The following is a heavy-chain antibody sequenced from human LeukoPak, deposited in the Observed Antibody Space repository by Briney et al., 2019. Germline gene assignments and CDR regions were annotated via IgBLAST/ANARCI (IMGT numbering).Heavy chain of an antibody. CDR3: ARSIGSVETATIYLEPWNY. CDR1: GGSFSGYY. CDR2: INHSGST. J-gene: IGHJ4*02. Sequence: ASETLSLTCAVYGGSFSGYYWSWIRQPPGKGLEWIGEINHSGSTNYNPSLKSRVTISVDTSKNQFSLKLSSVTAADTAVYYCARSIGSVETATIYLEPWNYWGQGTLVTVSS. D-gene: IGHD5-24*01. V-gene: IGHV4-34*01.